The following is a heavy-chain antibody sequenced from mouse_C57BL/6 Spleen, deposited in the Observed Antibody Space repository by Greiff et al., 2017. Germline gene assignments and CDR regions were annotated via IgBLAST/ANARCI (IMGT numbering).Heavy chain of an antibody. CDR1: GSSLTSYG. CDR3: ARGLGYYFDY. Sequence: QVQLQQSGPGLVQPSQSLSITCTVSGSSLTSYGVHWVRQSPGKGLEWLGVIWSGGSTDYNAAFISRLSISKDNSKSQVFFKMNSLQADDTAIYYCARGLGYYFDYWGQGTTLTVSS. CDR2: IWSGGST. J-gene: IGHJ2*01. D-gene: IGHD4-1*01. V-gene: IGHV2-2*01.